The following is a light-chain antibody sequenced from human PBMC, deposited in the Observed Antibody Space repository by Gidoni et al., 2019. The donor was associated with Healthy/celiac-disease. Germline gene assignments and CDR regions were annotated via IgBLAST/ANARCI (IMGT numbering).Light chain of an antibody. CDR1: ALPKQY. CDR2: KDS. V-gene: IGLV3-25*03. Sequence: SYVLPQPPSVSVSPGQTARITCSGDALPKQYAYWYQQKPGQAPVLVIYKDSERPSGIPERFSGSSSGTTVTLTISGVQAEDEADYYCQSADSSGTYYVFGTGTKVTVL. CDR3: QSADSSGTYYV. J-gene: IGLJ1*01.